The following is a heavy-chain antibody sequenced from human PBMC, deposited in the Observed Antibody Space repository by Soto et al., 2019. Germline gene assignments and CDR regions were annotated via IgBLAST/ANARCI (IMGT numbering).Heavy chain of an antibody. V-gene: IGHV6-1*01. J-gene: IGHJ4*02. D-gene: IGHD6-6*01. Sequence: SQTLSLTCAISGDSVSSNSAAWNWIRQSPSRGLEWLGRTLYRSKWYNDYAVSVKSRITINPDTSRNQFSLHLNSVTPDDTAVYYCARYPRSPRDLDYWGQGTLVTVSS. CDR3: ARYPRSPRDLDY. CDR1: GDSVSSNSAA. CDR2: TLYRSKWYN.